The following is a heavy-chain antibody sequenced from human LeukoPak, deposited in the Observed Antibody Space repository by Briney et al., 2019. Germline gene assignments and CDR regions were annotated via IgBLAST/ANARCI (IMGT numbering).Heavy chain of an antibody. J-gene: IGHJ4*02. CDR1: GFTFSSYS. Sequence: GGSLRLSCAASGFTFSSYSMNWVRQAPGKRLEWVSSISSSSSYIYYADSVKGRFTISRDNAKNSLYLQMNSLRAEDTALYYCAKDSTVREYQLLSGYDYWGQGTLVTVSS. V-gene: IGHV3-21*04. CDR2: ISSSSSYI. D-gene: IGHD2-2*01. CDR3: AKDSTVREYQLLSGYDY.